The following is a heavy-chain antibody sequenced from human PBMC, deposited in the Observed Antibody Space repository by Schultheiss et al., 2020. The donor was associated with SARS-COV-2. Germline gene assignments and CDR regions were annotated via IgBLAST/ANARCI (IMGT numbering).Heavy chain of an antibody. D-gene: IGHD4-17*01. V-gene: IGHV4-34*01. CDR3: ARGVRTVTTSFDY. CDR1: GGSFSGYY. Sequence: SETLSLTCAVYGGSFSGYYWSWIRQPPGKGLEWIGEINHSGSTNYNPSLKSLVTISVDTSKNQFSLKLSSVTAADTAVYYCARGVRTVTTSFDYWGQGTLVTVSS. CDR2: INHSGST. J-gene: IGHJ4*02.